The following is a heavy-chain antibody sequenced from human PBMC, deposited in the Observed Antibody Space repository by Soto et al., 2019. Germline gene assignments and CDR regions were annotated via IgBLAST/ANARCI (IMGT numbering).Heavy chain of an antibody. J-gene: IGHJ3*02. V-gene: IGHV4-59*08. CDR3: ARRYGVAFDI. Sequence: QVQLQESGPGLVKPSETLSLTCTVSGGSISSYYWSWIPQPPGKGLEWIGYIYYSGSTNYNPSLKSRVTISVDTSKNQFSLKLSSVTAADTAVYYCARRYGVAFDIWGQGTMVTVSS. CDR2: IYYSGST. D-gene: IGHD3-10*01. CDR1: GGSISSYY.